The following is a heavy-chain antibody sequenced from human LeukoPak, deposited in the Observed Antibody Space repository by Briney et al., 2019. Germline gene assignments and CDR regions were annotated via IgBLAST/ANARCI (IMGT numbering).Heavy chain of an antibody. CDR2: ISWNSGSI. Sequence: AGGSLRLSCAASGFTFDDYAMHWVRQAPGKGLEWVSGISWNSGSIGYADSVKGRFTISRDNAKNSLYLQMNSLRAEDTAVYYCARDANSLRDFDYWGQGTLVTVSS. CDR1: GFTFDDYA. CDR3: ARDANSLRDFDY. V-gene: IGHV3-9*01. J-gene: IGHJ4*02. D-gene: IGHD4/OR15-4a*01.